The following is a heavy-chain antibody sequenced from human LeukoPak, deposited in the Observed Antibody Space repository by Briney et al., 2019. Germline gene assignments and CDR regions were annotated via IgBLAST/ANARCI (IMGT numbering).Heavy chain of an antibody. Sequence: SETLSLTCTVSGGSISSYYWSWIRQPAGKGLEWIGRIYSSGSTNYNPSLKSRVTISVDTSKNQFSLKLSSVTAADTAVYYCARAREMATIYWYFDLWGRGTLVTVSS. CDR2: IYSSGST. CDR3: ARAREMATIYWYFDL. J-gene: IGHJ2*01. CDR1: GGSISSYY. D-gene: IGHD5-24*01. V-gene: IGHV4-4*07.